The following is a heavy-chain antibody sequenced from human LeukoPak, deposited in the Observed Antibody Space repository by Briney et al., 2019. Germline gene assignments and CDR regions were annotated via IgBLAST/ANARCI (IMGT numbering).Heavy chain of an antibody. D-gene: IGHD3-22*01. Sequence: GGSLRLSCAASGFTFSSYWMSWVRQAPGKGLEWVSAISGSGGSTYYADSVKGRFTISRDNSKNTLYLQMNSLRAEDTAVYYCAKAKFDYYDSSGYCPLDYWGQGTLVTVSS. CDR1: GFTFSSYW. V-gene: IGHV3-23*01. CDR3: AKAKFDYYDSSGYCPLDY. CDR2: ISGSGGST. J-gene: IGHJ4*02.